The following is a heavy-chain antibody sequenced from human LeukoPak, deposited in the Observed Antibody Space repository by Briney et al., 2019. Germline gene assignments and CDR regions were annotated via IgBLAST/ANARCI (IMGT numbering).Heavy chain of an antibody. Sequence: GGSLRLACAASGFTFSTYGMSWVRQAPGKGLEWVSAISGSGDSTYYADSVKGRFTISRDNSKNTLYLQMNSLRAEDTATYYCAKVYRPYGDFHSFDYWGQGTLVTVSA. CDR1: GFTFSTYG. V-gene: IGHV3-23*01. J-gene: IGHJ4*02. D-gene: IGHD4-17*01. CDR3: AKVYRPYGDFHSFDY. CDR2: ISGSGDST.